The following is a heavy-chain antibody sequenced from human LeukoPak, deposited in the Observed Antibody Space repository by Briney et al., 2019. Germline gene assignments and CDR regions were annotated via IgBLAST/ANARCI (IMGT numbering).Heavy chain of an antibody. D-gene: IGHD6-13*01. CDR2: IYTSGST. CDR1: GGSISSYY. V-gene: IGHV4-4*07. Sequence: SETLSLTCTVSGGSISSYYWSWIRQPAGKGLEWIGRIYTSGSTNYNPSLKSRVTMSVDTSKNQFSLKLSSVTAADTAVYYCARGRRIAAAGLAEWFDPWGQGTLVTVSS. CDR3: ARGRRIAAAGLAEWFDP. J-gene: IGHJ5*02.